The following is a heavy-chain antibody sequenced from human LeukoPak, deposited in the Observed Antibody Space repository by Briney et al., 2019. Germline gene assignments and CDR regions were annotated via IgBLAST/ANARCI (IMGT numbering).Heavy chain of an antibody. D-gene: IGHD3-16*01. J-gene: IGHJ4*02. CDR2: ISGSGGST. Sequence: PGGSLRLSCAASGFTSSSYAMSWVRQAPGKGLEWVSAISGSGGSTYYADSVKGRFTISRDNSKNTLYLQMNSLRAEDTAVYYCAKPRINVEGIFDYWGQGTLVTASS. CDR3: AKPRINVEGIFDY. V-gene: IGHV3-23*01. CDR1: GFTSSSYA.